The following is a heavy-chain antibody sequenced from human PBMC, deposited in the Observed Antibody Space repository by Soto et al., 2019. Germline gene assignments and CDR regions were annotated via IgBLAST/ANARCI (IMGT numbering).Heavy chain of an antibody. J-gene: IGHJ4*02. CDR1: GFTFSSYA. CDR3: ARDLEMATKSLGDY. V-gene: IGHV3-30-3*01. CDR2: ISYDGSNK. D-gene: IGHD5-12*01. Sequence: QVQLVESGGGVVQPGRSLRLSCAASGFTFSSYAMHWVRQAPGKGLEGVAVISYDGSNKYYADSVKGRFTISRDNSKNRLYLQMNSLRAEDTAIYYCARDLEMATKSLGDYWGQGTLVTVSS.